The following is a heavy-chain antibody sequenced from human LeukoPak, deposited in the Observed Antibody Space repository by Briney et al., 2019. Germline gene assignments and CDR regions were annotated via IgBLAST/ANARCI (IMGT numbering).Heavy chain of an antibody. D-gene: IGHD5-12*01. Sequence: GGSLRLSWAASGFTFDDYAMHWVRQAPGKGLEWVSGISWNSGSIGYADSVKGRFTISRDNAKNSLYLQMNSLRAEDTALYYCAKDGGGWLRMGPYFDYWGQGTLVTVSS. CDR1: GFTFDDYA. J-gene: IGHJ4*02. CDR3: AKDGGGWLRMGPYFDY. V-gene: IGHV3-9*01. CDR2: ISWNSGSI.